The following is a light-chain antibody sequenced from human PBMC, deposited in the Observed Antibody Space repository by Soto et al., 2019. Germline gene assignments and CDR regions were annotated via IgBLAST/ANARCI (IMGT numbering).Light chain of an antibody. CDR3: QQRRSWPET. Sequence: EIVLTQSPATLSLSPGESATLSCRASRSVSSYLAWYQQKPGQAPRLLIYGASNRATGIPARFSGSGSGTDFTLTISSLEPEDFAVYYCQQRRSWPETFGQGTRLEIK. V-gene: IGKV3-11*01. CDR1: RSVSSY. J-gene: IGKJ5*01. CDR2: GAS.